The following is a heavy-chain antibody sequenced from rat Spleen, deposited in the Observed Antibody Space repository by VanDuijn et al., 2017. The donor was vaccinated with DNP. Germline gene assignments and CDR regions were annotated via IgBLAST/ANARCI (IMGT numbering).Heavy chain of an antibody. CDR2: IWNTGGT. J-gene: IGHJ2*01. Sequence: QVQLKESGPGLVQPSQTLSLTCTVAGVSLTSYNVHWVRQPPGKGLEWMGVIWNTGGTRYNSALKSRLSIRKDTSKSQVFLKMNSLQTEDTATYYCARDDVWGQGVMVTVSS. CDR3: ARDDV. V-gene: IGHV2-41*01. CDR1: GVSLTSYN.